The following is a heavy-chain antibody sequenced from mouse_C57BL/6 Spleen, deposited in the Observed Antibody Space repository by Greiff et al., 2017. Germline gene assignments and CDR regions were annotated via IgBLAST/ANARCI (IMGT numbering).Heavy chain of an antibody. CDR2: ILPGSGST. Sequence: QVQLQQSGAELMKPGASVKISCKATGYTFTGYWIEWVKQRPGHGLELIGEILPGSGSTNYNEKFKGKATFTADTSSNTAYKQLSSLTTEDSAIYYCAREDYGIYDYWGQGTTLTVSS. CDR3: AREDYGIYDY. V-gene: IGHV1-9*01. CDR1: GYTFTGYW. J-gene: IGHJ2*01. D-gene: IGHD2-1*01.